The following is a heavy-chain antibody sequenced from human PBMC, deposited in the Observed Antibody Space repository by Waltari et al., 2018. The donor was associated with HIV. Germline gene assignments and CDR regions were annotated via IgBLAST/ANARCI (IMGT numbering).Heavy chain of an antibody. V-gene: IGHV1-46*01. CDR1: GYTFTSYY. Sequence: QVQLVQSGAEVKKPGASVKVSCKASGYTFTSYYMHWVRQAPGQGLEWMGIINPSGGSTSYAQKFQGRVTMTRDTSTSTVYMELSSLRSEDTAVYYCARECSPGTTRDPGWFDPWGQGTLVTVSS. CDR2: INPSGGST. J-gene: IGHJ5*02. D-gene: IGHD1-7*01. CDR3: ARECSPGTTRDPGWFDP.